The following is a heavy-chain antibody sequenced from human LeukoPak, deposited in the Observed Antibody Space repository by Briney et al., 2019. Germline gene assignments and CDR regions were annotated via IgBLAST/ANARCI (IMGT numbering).Heavy chain of an antibody. D-gene: IGHD2-21*01. CDR2: MSPHNGHT. CDR3: ARRTPRCGGTCYDAFDV. CDR1: GYTFIDYD. J-gene: IGHJ3*01. Sequence: ASVKVSCKASGYTFIDYDIHWVRQAPGQGLEWMGLMSPHNGHTEYAQNFQGRVTMTRDTSTGTAYMELRSLRSEDTAVYYCARRTPRCGGTCYDAFDVWGQGTMVTVSS. V-gene: IGHV1-8*01.